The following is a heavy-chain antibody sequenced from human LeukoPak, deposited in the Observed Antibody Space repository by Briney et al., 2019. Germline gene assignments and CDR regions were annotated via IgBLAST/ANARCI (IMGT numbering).Heavy chain of an antibody. J-gene: IGHJ4*02. D-gene: IGHD4-17*01. CDR2: VYYSGST. Sequence: SETLSLTCVVSGGSVSGYYWGWIRQPPGRGLEWIGYVYYSGSTNYNPSLKSRVTMSLDTSKNEFSLKLSSLTAADTAMYFCARENRGQTYGSLLDYWGQGTLVTVSS. CDR1: GGSVSGYY. CDR3: ARENRGQTYGSLLDY. V-gene: IGHV4-59*02.